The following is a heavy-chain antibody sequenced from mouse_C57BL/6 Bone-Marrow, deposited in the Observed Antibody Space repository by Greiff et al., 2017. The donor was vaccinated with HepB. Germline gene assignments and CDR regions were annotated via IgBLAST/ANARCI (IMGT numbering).Heavy chain of an antibody. CDR2: IRLKSDNYAT. CDR3: TEPGGGDY. Sequence: EVKVEESGGGLVQPGGSMKLSCVASGFTFSNYWLNWVRQSLEKGLGWVAQIRLKSDNYATHYAECVKGRITISRDDSKSSVYLQMNNLRAEDTGIYYCTEPGGGDYWGQGTTLTVSS. V-gene: IGHV6-3*01. CDR1: GFTFSNYW. J-gene: IGHJ2*01.